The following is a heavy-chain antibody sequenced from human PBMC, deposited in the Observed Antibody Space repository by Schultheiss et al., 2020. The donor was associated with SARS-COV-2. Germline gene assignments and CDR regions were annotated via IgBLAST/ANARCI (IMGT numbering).Heavy chain of an antibody. Sequence: GESLKISCSASGFTFSSYAMHWVRQAPGKGLEYVSAISSNGGSTYYADSVKGRFTISRDNSKNTLYLQMSSLRAEDTAVYYCVKGIVATIGNWFDPWGQGTLVTVSS. D-gene: IGHD5-12*01. CDR3: VKGIVATIGNWFDP. J-gene: IGHJ5*02. CDR2: ISSNGGST. V-gene: IGHV3-64D*06. CDR1: GFTFSSYA.